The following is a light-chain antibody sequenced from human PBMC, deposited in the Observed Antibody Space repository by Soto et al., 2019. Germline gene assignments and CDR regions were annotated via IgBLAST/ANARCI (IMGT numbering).Light chain of an antibody. Sequence: ETVMTQSPDTLSVAPGERATLSCRASQSVRDSISGYQQKPGQAPRLLIYGASTRATGIPARFSGSGSGTEFTLTISSLQSEDFTVYYCQQYDHWPRTFGQGTKVEIK. V-gene: IGKV3-15*01. CDR1: QSVRDS. CDR3: QQYDHWPRT. J-gene: IGKJ1*01. CDR2: GAS.